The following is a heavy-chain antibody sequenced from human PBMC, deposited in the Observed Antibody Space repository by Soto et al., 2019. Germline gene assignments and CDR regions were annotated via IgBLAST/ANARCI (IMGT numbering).Heavy chain of an antibody. D-gene: IGHD4-4*01. J-gene: IGHJ4*02. CDR3: ATHYSTLLDY. CDR2: IKSKTDGGTT. CDR1: GFSFSNAW. V-gene: IGHV3-15*07. Sequence: GGSLRLSCASSGFSFSNAWMNWVRQAPGKGLEWVGRIKSKTDGGTTDYAAPVKGRFTISRDDSKSTLYLQMNSLETEDIAVYYCATHYSTLLDYWGQGILVTVSS.